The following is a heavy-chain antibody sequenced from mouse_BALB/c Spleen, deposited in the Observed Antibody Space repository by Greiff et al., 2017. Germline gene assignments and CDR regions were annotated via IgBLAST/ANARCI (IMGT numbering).Heavy chain of an antibody. CDR2: ILPGSGST. CDR1: GYTFSSYW. Sequence: VHLVESGAELMKPGASVKISCKATGYTFSSYWIEWVKQRPGHGLEWIGEILPGSGSTNYNEKFKGKATFTADTSSNTAYMQLSSLTSEDSAVYYCAREGITTGFAYWGQGTLVTVSA. CDR3: AREGITTGFAY. D-gene: IGHD2-4*01. V-gene: IGHV1-9*01. J-gene: IGHJ3*01.